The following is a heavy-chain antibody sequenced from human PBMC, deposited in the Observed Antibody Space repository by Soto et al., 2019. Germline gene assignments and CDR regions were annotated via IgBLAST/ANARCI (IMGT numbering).Heavy chain of an antibody. CDR1: GYTFTGYY. D-gene: IGHD1-7*01. J-gene: IGHJ6*02. V-gene: IGHV1-2*02. Sequence: QVQLVQSGAEVKKPGASVKVSCKASGYTFTGYYMHWVRQAPGQGLEWMGWINPNSGGTNYAQKFQGRVTMTRDTSISTAYMEPSRLRSDDTAVYYCARDPAGTTVYYYYGMDVWGQGTTVTVSS. CDR2: INPNSGGT. CDR3: ARDPAGTTVYYYYGMDV.